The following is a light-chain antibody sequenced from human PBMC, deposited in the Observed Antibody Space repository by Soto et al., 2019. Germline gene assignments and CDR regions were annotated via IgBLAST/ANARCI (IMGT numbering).Light chain of an antibody. CDR2: GAS. Sequence: EIVMTQSTTTLSVSPGERATLSCRDSHDVGTTLAWYQQKPGQAPRLLIYGASIRTTDITARFSGSGSGTDFTITISTLRSEDFVVYYCQQYKKWPPCTFGQGTKLEIK. J-gene: IGKJ2*02. CDR1: HDVGTT. V-gene: IGKV3D-15*03. CDR3: QQYKKWPPCT.